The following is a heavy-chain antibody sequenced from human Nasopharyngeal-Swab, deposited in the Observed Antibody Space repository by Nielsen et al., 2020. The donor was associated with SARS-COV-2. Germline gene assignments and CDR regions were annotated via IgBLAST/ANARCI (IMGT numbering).Heavy chain of an antibody. CDR3: TRCGGGCYSGRDY. D-gene: IGHD2-15*01. J-gene: IGHJ4*02. CDR1: GFTFSDSA. Sequence: LKISCAASGFTFSDSAIHWVRQASGEGLEWVARIRSKGNNYATAYSASVKGRFIIFRDDPTNTAYLQMNSLKTEDTAMYYCTRCGGGCYSGRDYWGQGTPVTVSS. CDR2: IRSKGNNYAT. V-gene: IGHV3-73*01.